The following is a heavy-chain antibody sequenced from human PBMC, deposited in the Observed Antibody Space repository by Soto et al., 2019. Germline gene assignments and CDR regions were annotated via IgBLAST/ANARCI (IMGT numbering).Heavy chain of an antibody. D-gene: IGHD6-6*01. CDR2: ISSSSFSI. CDR3: ARNESSNIYGMDV. CDR1: GFTFSSYS. J-gene: IGHJ6*02. V-gene: IGHV3-21*02. Sequence: EVQLVESGGGLVKPGGSLRLSCAASGFTFSSYSMNWVRQAPGKGLEWVSSISSSSFSINYADSVQGRFSISRDNAQNSLHLQMNSLRAEDTDVYYCARNESSNIYGMDVWGQGTKVTVSS.